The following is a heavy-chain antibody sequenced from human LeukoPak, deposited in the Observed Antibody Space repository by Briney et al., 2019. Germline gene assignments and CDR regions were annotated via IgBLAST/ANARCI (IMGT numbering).Heavy chain of an antibody. CDR2: IWYDGSNK. D-gene: IGHD6-19*01. CDR1: GFTFSSYG. CDR3: ARDPEQWLGMGFDY. J-gene: IGHJ4*02. V-gene: IGHV3-33*01. Sequence: QAGGSLRLSCAASGFTFSSYGMHWVRQAPGKGLEWVAVIWYDGSNKYYADSVKGLFTISRDNSKNTLYLQMNSLRAEDTAVYYCARDPEQWLGMGFDYWGQGTLVTVSS.